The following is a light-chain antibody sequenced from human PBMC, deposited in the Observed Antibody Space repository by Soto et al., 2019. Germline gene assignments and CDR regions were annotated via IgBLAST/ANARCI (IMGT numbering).Light chain of an antibody. CDR2: GAS. Sequence: IQLTQSPSSLSASVGDRVTITCRASQGVSIYLAWYQQKLGKAPKVLIYGASTLQAGVPSRFSGSGSGPHFPLTISSLQPAPFDNYYCPHLYSDPRTSTVGQGRKLDIK. V-gene: IGKV1-9*01. CDR3: PHLYSDPRTST. CDR1: QGVSIY. J-gene: IGKJ1*01.